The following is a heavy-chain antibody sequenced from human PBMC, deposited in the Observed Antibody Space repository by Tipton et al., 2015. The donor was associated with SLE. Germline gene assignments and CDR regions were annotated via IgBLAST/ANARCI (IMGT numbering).Heavy chain of an antibody. CDR1: GDSINSDTYY. Sequence: TLSLTCTVSGDSINSDTYYWGWIRQPPGKGLEWIGTIYYSGGTSYNPSLKSRVTISVDTSKNQFSLKLNSVTAGDTAVYYCARQGTTRSPFDYWGQGTLVTVSS. J-gene: IGHJ4*02. CDR3: ARQGTTRSPFDY. CDR2: IYYSGGT. V-gene: IGHV4-39*07. D-gene: IGHD1-14*01.